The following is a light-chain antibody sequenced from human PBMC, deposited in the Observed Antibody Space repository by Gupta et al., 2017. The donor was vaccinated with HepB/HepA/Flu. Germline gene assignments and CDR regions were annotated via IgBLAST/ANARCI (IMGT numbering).Light chain of an antibody. CDR3: MQWKYWPWT. V-gene: IGKV2-30*01. Sequence: DVVMTQSPISLPVTLGQPASISCRSSQTLVYSDGNTYLNWFQQRPGQPPRRLIYKVSNRDSGVPDRFSGSGSGTDFTLKISRVEAEDVGVYYCMQWKYWPWTFGQGTKVEIK. CDR1: QTLVYSDGNTY. J-gene: IGKJ1*01. CDR2: KVS.